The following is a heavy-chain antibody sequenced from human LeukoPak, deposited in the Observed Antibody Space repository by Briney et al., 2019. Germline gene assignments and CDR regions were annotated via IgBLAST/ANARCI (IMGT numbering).Heavy chain of an antibody. Sequence: GASVKVSCKASGYTFTSYGISGVRQAPGQGLEWMGWISAYNGNTNYAQKLQGRGTMTTDTSTSTAYMELRSLRSDDTAVYYCARAARVSYYDNSPQGMDVWGLGATVTVSS. CDR3: ARAARVSYYDNSPQGMDV. CDR2: ISAYNGNT. D-gene: IGHD3-22*01. V-gene: IGHV1-18*01. CDR1: GYTFTSYG. J-gene: IGHJ6*02.